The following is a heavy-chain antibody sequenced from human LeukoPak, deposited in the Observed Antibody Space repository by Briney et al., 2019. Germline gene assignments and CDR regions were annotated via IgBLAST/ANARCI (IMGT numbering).Heavy chain of an antibody. CDR3: ARSGIELSGSPFAYFDS. D-gene: IGHD1-26*01. CDR2: IRYDGTNK. V-gene: IGHV3-30*02. Sequence: HTGGSLRLSCAASGFTFSSYAMHWVRQAPGKGLEWVTFIRYDGTNKYNADSVKGRFTISRDNFNNTLYLQMNSLRAEDTAVYYCARSGIELSGSPFAYFDSWGQGTLVTVSS. J-gene: IGHJ4*02. CDR1: GFTFSSYA.